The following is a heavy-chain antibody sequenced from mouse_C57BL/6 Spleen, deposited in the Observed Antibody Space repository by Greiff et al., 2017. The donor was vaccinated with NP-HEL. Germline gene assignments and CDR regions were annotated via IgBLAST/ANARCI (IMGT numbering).Heavy chain of an antibody. CDR3: ARDSYSGDAMDY. Sequence: QVQLQQSGPELVKPGASVKISCKASGYAFSSSWMNWVKQRPGKGLEWIGRIYPGDGDTNYNGKFKGKATLTADKSSSTAYMQLSSLTSEDSAVYCCARDSYSGDAMDYWGQGTSVTVSS. CDR1: GYAFSSSW. J-gene: IGHJ4*01. CDR2: IYPGDGDT. D-gene: IGHD2-12*01. V-gene: IGHV1-82*01.